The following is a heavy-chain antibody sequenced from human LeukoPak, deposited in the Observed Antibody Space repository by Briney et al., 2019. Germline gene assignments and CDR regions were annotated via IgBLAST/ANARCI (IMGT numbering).Heavy chain of an antibody. D-gene: IGHD6-19*01. CDR3: ARGLAGYSSGWYPTGYYFDY. CDR2: IYTSGST. CDR1: GGSISSYY. J-gene: IGHJ4*02. Sequence: SSETLSLTCTVSGGSISSYYWSWIRQPAGKGLEWIGRIYTSGSTNYNPSLKSRVTMSEDTSKNQFSLKLSSVTAADTAVYYCARGLAGYSSGWYPTGYYFDYWGQGTLVTVSS. V-gene: IGHV4-4*07.